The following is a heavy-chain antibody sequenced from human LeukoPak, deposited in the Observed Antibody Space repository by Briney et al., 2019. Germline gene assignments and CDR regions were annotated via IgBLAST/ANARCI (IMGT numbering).Heavy chain of an antibody. CDR2: IDSGDNT. CDR1: GFTVRSNY. CDR3: ARDRRGIYALDI. V-gene: IGHV3-66*01. Sequence: GGSLILSCAASGFTVRSNYMNWVRHAPGEGLEWVSVIDSGDNTNHADAVRGRVTISRDNSKNSLYLQMNSVRAEDTAVYYCARDRRGIYALDIWGQGTMVTVSS. D-gene: IGHD3-16*01. J-gene: IGHJ3*02.